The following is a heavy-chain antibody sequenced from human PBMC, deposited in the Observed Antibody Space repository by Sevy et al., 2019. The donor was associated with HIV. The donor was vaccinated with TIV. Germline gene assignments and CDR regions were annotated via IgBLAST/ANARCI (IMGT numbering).Heavy chain of an antibody. D-gene: IGHD3-3*01. V-gene: IGHV3-49*04. CDR1: GFMFGDYA. CDR2: IRRNAYGGTT. CDR3: ARGESTTILSPWDY. J-gene: IGHJ4*02. Sequence: GGSLRLSCTTSGFMFGDYAMSWVRQAPGKGLEWVGFIRRNAYGGTTQYAASVKGRFTISRDDSKSIAYLQMNSLKTEDTAVYYCARGESTTILSPWDYWGQGTLVTVSS.